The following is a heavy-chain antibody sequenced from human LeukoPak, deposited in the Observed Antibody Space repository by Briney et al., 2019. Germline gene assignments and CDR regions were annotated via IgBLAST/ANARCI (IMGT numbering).Heavy chain of an antibody. Sequence: GRSLRPSCAASYFTVSNNSMSWFRQAPGKGLEWLSSISGNGYNTYYAASVKDRFTISGDSSTNTLTLQMHRLRAEDTAVYYCAKGVRLWFAFYFDYWGQGTLVTVSS. V-gene: IGHV3-23*01. CDR1: YFTVSNNS. CDR2: ISGNGYNT. CDR3: AKGVRLWFAFYFDY. J-gene: IGHJ4*02. D-gene: IGHD3-10*01.